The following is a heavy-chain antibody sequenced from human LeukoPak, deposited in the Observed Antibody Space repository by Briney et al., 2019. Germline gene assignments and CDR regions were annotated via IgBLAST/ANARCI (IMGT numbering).Heavy chain of an antibody. CDR1: GGSISSYY. Sequence: SETLSLTCTVSGGSISSYYWSWIRQPPGKGLEWIGYIYYSGSTNYNPSLKSRVAISVDTSKNQFSLKLSSVTAADTAVYYCARGRRLGYCSSTSCQGIWFDPWGQGTLVTVSS. J-gene: IGHJ5*02. CDR3: ARGRRLGYCSSTSCQGIWFDP. V-gene: IGHV4-59*12. D-gene: IGHD2-2*01. CDR2: IYYSGST.